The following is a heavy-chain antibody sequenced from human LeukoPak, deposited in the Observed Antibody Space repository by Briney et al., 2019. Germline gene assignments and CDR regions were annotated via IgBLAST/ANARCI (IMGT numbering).Heavy chain of an antibody. CDR2: IYFSGST. J-gene: IGHJ4*02. CDR3: ARAAIAVAGTGTFFDY. CDR1: GGSLSIGGYY. D-gene: IGHD6-19*01. V-gene: IGHV4-31*03. Sequence: SETLSLTCTVSGGSLSIGGYYCSWIRQHPGKGLGWIGYIYFSGSTYYNPSLKSRVTISVDTSKNQFSLKLSSVTAADPAVYYCARAAIAVAGTGTFFDYWGQGTLVTVSS.